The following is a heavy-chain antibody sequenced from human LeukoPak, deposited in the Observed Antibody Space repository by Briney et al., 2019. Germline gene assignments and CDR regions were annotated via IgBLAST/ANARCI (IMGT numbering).Heavy chain of an antibody. V-gene: IGHV1-8*01. J-gene: IGHJ4*02. CDR2: MNPNSGNT. Sequence: GASVKVSCKASGYTFTSYDINWVRQATGQGLEWMGWMNPNSGNTGYAQKFQGRVTMTRNTSISTAYMELSSLRSEDTAVYYCAISFGELYPYFDYWGQGTLVTVSS. CDR1: GYTFTSYD. CDR3: AISFGELYPYFDY. D-gene: IGHD3-10*01.